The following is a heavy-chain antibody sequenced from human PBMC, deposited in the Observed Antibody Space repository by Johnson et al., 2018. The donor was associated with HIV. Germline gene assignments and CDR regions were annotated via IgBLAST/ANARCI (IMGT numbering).Heavy chain of an antibody. CDR1: GFKYAAS. D-gene: IGHD2-21*02. J-gene: IGHJ3*02. V-gene: IGHV3-23*04. CDR2: TPGCDGGT. Sequence: VQLVESGGRLVQPGGSLRVSCAASGFKYAASGLAFSNYAVKWVSHTPGCDGGTSFADSVRGRYIISRDNSKNTVSLQMIILRPKDTGVYYCASGVTPRAPLRIWGQGTMVTVSS. CDR3: ASGVTPRAPLRI.